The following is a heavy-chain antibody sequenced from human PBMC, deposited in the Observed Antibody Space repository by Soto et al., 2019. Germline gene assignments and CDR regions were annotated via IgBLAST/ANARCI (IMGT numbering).Heavy chain of an antibody. Sequence: EVQLVESGGGLVQPGGSLRLSCAASGFTFSSYSMNWVRQAPGKGLEWVSYISSSSSTIYYADSVKGRFTISRDNAKNSLYLQMNSLRDEDTAVYYCARRGGGSYPYSWFDPWGQGTLVTVSS. J-gene: IGHJ5*02. V-gene: IGHV3-48*02. D-gene: IGHD1-26*01. CDR1: GFTFSSYS. CDR3: ARRGGGSYPYSWFDP. CDR2: ISSSSSTI.